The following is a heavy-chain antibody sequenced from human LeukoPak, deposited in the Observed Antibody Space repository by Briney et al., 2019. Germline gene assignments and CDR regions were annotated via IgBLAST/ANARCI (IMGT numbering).Heavy chain of an antibody. Sequence: TGGSLRLSCAASGFTVSSNYMSWVRQAPGKGLEWVSAISGSGGSTYSADSVKGRFTISRDNSKNTLYVQMNSLRAEDTAVYYCAKDQQLVRPYFEYWGQGTLVTVSS. J-gene: IGHJ4*02. D-gene: IGHD6-13*01. V-gene: IGHV3-23*01. CDR3: AKDQQLVRPYFEY. CDR1: GFTVSSNY. CDR2: ISGSGGST.